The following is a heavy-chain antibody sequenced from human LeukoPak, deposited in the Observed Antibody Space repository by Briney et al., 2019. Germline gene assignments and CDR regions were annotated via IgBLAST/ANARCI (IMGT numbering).Heavy chain of an antibody. CDR3: AKAGEQMTTVSPFDY. V-gene: IGHV3-23*01. CDR1: GFTFSSYA. Sequence: GGSLRLSCAASGFTFSSYAMSWVRQAPGKGLEWVSAISGSGGSTYYADSVKGRFTISRDNSKNTLYLQMNSLRAEDTAVYYCAKAGEQMTTVSPFDYWGQGTLVTVSS. J-gene: IGHJ4*02. D-gene: IGHD4-11*01. CDR2: ISGSGGST.